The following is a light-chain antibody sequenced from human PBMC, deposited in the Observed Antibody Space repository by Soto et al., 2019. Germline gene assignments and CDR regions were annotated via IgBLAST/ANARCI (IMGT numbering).Light chain of an antibody. CDR1: QSISRF. J-gene: IGKJ2*01. V-gene: IGKV1-9*01. Sequence: DIQLTQSPSFLSASVGDRVTIACRASQSISRFLVWYQQKPGKAPKVLIYAASTLQSGVPSRFSGSGSGTEFTLTISRLQPEDYATYYCQQHNSFPRSFGQGTKLEIK. CDR2: AAS. CDR3: QQHNSFPRS.